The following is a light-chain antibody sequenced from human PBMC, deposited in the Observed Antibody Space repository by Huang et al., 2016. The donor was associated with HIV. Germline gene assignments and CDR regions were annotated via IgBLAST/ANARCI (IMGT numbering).Light chain of an antibody. J-gene: IGKJ2*01. CDR3: HQSRSFPYT. Sequence: EIVLTQSPDFQSVTPKEKVTITCRASQSIGNSLHWYQQKPGQSPSLLIKYASQSISGVPSRFCGSGFGTDFTLTINSLESEDAATYYCHQSRSFPYTFGQGTRLEIK. CDR2: YAS. CDR1: QSIGNS. V-gene: IGKV6-21*02.